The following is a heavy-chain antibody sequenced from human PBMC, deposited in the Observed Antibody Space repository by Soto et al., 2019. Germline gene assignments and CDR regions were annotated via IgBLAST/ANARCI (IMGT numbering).Heavy chain of an antibody. J-gene: IGHJ3*02. CDR3: AREGLDIVATPFDI. Sequence: WVSLRLSWAASGFTFSSYWMSWVRKAPGKGLEWVDNIKQDGSEKYYVDSVKGRFTISRDNAKNSLYLQMNSLRAEDRAVYYCAREGLDIVATPFDIWGKGTMVTVSS. CDR1: GFTFSSYW. CDR2: IKQDGSEK. V-gene: IGHV3-7*03. D-gene: IGHD5-12*01.